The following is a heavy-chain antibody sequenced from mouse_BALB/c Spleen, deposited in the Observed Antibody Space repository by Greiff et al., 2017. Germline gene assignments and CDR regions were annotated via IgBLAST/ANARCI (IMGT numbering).Heavy chain of an antibody. CDR3: ANYGNLLAWFAY. CDR2: INSNGGST. CDR1: GFTFSSYG. Sequence: EVKVVESGGGLVQPGGSLKLSCAASGFTFSSYGMSWVRQTPDKRLELVATINSNGGSTYYPDSVKGRFTISRDNAKNTLYLQMSSLKSEDTAMYYCANYGNLLAWFAYWGQGTLVTVSA. V-gene: IGHV5-6-3*01. D-gene: IGHD2-1*01. J-gene: IGHJ3*01.